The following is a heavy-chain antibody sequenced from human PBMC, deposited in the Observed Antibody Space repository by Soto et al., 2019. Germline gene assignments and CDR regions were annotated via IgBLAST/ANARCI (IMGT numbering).Heavy chain of an antibody. CDR2: INHSGST. D-gene: IGHD6-13*01. CDR1: GGSFSGYY. J-gene: IGHJ4*02. CDR3: AGGSYTSSPPYY. V-gene: IGHV4-34*01. Sequence: SETLSLTCAVYGGSFSGYYWSWIRQPPGKGLEWIGEINHSGSTNYNPSLKSRVTISVDTSKNQFSLKLSSVTAADTAVYYCAGGSYTSSPPYYCGQGTLVTVSS.